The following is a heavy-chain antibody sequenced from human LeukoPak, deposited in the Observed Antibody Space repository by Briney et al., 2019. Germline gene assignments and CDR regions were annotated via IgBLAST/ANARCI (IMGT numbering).Heavy chain of an antibody. Sequence: ASVKVSCKASGYTFTSYDINWVRQATGQGLEWMGWMNPNSGNTRYAQKFQGRVTMTRNTSISTAYMELSSLRSEDTAVYYCARVRTEAWIQLWTKRYYFDYWGQGTLVTVSS. CDR1: GYTFTSYD. D-gene: IGHD5-18*01. J-gene: IGHJ4*02. V-gene: IGHV1-8*01. CDR2: MNPNSGNT. CDR3: ARVRTEAWIQLWTKRYYFDY.